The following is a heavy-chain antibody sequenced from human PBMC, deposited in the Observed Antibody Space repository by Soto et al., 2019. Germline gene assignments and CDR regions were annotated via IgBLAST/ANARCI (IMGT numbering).Heavy chain of an antibody. D-gene: IGHD6-13*01. V-gene: IGHV3-48*03. CDR1: GFTFSYYE. J-gene: IGHJ5*02. CDR2: ISHTDRLT. Sequence: GGSLRLSCVGSGFTFSYYEMNWVRQAPGKGLERVAFISHTDRLTHYPDSVRGRFTISRDNAKNSLYLHMTSLRVEDTAVYYCARDTGRASADLWGQGTLVTVSS. CDR3: ARDTGRASADL.